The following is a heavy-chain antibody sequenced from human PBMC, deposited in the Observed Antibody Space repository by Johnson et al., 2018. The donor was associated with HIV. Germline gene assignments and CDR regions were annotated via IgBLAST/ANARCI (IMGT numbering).Heavy chain of an antibody. CDR2: IWYDGSNK. Sequence: QVQLVESGGGVVQPGRSLRLSCAASGFTFSSYGMHWVRQAPGKGLEWVAVIWYDGSNKYYADSLKGRFTISRDNSKSTLYLQMNSLRAEDTAVYYCSNGPIKYSRSSRGGAFEIWGQGTMVTVSS. CDR1: GFTFSSYG. CDR3: SNGPIKYSRSSRGGAFEI. V-gene: IGHV3-33*06. J-gene: IGHJ3*02. D-gene: IGHD6-6*01.